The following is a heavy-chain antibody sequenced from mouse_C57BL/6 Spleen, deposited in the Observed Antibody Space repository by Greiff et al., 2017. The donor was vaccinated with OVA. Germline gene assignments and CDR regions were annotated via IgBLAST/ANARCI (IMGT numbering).Heavy chain of an antibody. CDR3: ARSLTTTVEGFAY. D-gene: IGHD1-1*01. CDR1: GYAFSSSW. Sequence: QVQLKESGPELVKPGASVKISCKASGYAFSSSWMNWVKQRPGKGLEWIGRIYPGDGDTNYNGKFKGKATLTADKSSSTAYMQLSSLTSEDSAVYFCARSLTTTVEGFAYWGQGTLVTVSA. V-gene: IGHV1-82*01. J-gene: IGHJ3*01. CDR2: IYPGDGDT.